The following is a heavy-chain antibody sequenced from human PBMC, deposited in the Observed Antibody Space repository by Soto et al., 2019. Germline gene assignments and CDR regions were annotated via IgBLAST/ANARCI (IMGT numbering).Heavy chain of an antibody. D-gene: IGHD2-15*01. Sequence: GGSLRLSCAASGFTFSSYSMNWVRQAPGKGLEWVSSISSSSSYIDYADSVKGRFTISRDNAKNSLYLQMNSLRAEDLGVYDRAVDSGTGLGVVAATGNFDSWGQGTLVTVSS. CDR2: ISSSSSYI. V-gene: IGHV3-21*01. J-gene: IGHJ4*02. CDR1: GFTFSSYS. CDR3: AVDSGTGLGVVAATGNFDS.